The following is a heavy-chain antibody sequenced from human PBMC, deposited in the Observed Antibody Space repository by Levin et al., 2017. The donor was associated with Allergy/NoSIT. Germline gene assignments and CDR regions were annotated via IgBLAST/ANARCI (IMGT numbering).Heavy chain of an antibody. J-gene: IGHJ4*02. CDR1: GLTFGDYA. D-gene: IGHD2-2*01. Sequence: SLKISCAASGLTFGDYAMHWVRQTPGKGLEWVSGITWNSATTAYADSVKGRFTISRDNAKNSLYLQMNSLRAEDTALYYCTKALVPAAMAPRPPFDYWGQGTLVTVSS. V-gene: IGHV3-9*01. CDR2: ITWNSATT. CDR3: TKALVPAAMAPRPPFDY.